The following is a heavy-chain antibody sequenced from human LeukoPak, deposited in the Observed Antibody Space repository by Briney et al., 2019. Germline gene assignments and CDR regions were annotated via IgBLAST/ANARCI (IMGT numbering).Heavy chain of an antibody. J-gene: IGHJ6*04. Sequence: PGGSLRLSCAASGFTFSNYSMHWVRQAPGKGLEWVAVIWYDGSNKYYADSVKGRFTISRDNSKNTLYLQMNSLRAEDTAVYYCGRDRNYDVLTGYSTGMDVWGKGTTVTVSS. V-gene: IGHV3-33*01. D-gene: IGHD3-9*01. CDR3: GRDRNYDVLTGYSTGMDV. CDR2: IWYDGSNK. CDR1: GFTFSNYS.